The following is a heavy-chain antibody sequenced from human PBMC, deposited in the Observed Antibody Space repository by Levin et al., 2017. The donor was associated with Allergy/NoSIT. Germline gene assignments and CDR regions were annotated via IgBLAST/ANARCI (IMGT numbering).Heavy chain of an antibody. J-gene: IGHJ4*02. CDR2: ISGSGGST. CDR1: GFTFSSYA. Sequence: GGSLRLSCAASGFTFSSYAMSWVRQAPGKGLEWVSAISGSGGSTYYADSVKGRFTISRDNSKNTLYLQMNSLRAEDTAVYYCAARYCSSTSCYVAPIDYWGQGTLVTVSS. V-gene: IGHV3-23*01. D-gene: IGHD2-2*01. CDR3: AARYCSSTSCYVAPIDY.